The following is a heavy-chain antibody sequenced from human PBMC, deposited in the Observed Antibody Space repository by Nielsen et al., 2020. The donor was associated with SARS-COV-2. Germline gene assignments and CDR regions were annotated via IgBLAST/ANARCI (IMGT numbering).Heavy chain of an antibody. V-gene: IGHV4-38-2*02. CDR1: GYSISSGYY. J-gene: IGHJ4*02. Sequence: SETLSLTCTVSGYSISSGYYWGWIRQPPGKGLEWIGSIYYSGSTYYNPSLKSRVTISVDTSKNQFSLKLSSVTAADTAVYYCARDGAYGDYEGYWGQGTLVTVSS. CDR3: ARDGAYGDYEGY. CDR2: IYYSGST. D-gene: IGHD4-17*01.